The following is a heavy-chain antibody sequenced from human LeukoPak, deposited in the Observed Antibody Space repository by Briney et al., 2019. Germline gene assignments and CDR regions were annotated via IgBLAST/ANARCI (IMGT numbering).Heavy chain of an antibody. J-gene: IGHJ4*02. V-gene: IGHV4-59*01. D-gene: IGHD4-17*01. CDR3: ARVDYTVSPPYYFDY. CDR2: IYYRGST. CDR1: GGSISTYY. Sequence: SETLSLTCTVSGGSISTYYWSWIRQPPGKRLEWIRYIYYRGSTNYNPSLKSRVTISVDTSKNQCSLKVTSVTAADTAVYYCARVDYTVSPPYYFDYWGQGTLVTVSS.